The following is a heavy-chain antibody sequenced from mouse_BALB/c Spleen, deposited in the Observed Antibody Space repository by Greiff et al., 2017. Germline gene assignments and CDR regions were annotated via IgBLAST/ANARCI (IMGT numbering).Heavy chain of an antibody. J-gene: IGHJ3*01. D-gene: IGHD2-13*01. Sequence: VQLVESGPGLVAPSQSLSITCTVSGFSLTSYGVHWVRQPPGKGLEWLGVIWAGGSTNYNSALMSRLSISKDNSKSQVFLKMNSLQTDDTAMYYCARDRGLQFPAYWGQGTLVTVSA. V-gene: IGHV2-9*02. CDR3: ARDRGLQFPAY. CDR2: IWAGGST. CDR1: GFSLTSYG.